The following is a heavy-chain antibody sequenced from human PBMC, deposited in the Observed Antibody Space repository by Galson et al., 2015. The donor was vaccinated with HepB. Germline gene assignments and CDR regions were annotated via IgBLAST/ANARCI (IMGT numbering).Heavy chain of an antibody. V-gene: IGHV3-48*03. D-gene: IGHD6-13*01. J-gene: IGHJ4*02. CDR3: AKDLISSSWYVIDY. CDR1: GFTFSSYE. CDR2: ISSSGSTI. Sequence: SLRLSCAVSGFTFSSYEMNWVRQAPGKGLEWVSYISSSGSTIYYADSVKGRFTISRDNSKNTLYLQMNSLRAEDTAVYYCAKDLISSSWYVIDYWGQGTLVTASS.